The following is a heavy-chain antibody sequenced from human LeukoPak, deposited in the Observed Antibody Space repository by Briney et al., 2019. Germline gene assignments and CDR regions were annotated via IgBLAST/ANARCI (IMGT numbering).Heavy chain of an antibody. Sequence: GGSLRLSCAASGFTFSSYAMSWVRQAPGKGLEWVSAISGSGGSTYYADSVKGRFTISRDNSKNTQYLQMNSLRAEDTAVYYCAKVNDFWSAFGYWGQGTLVTVSS. V-gene: IGHV3-23*01. CDR2: ISGSGGST. CDR1: GFTFSSYA. CDR3: AKVNDFWSAFGY. J-gene: IGHJ4*02. D-gene: IGHD3-3*01.